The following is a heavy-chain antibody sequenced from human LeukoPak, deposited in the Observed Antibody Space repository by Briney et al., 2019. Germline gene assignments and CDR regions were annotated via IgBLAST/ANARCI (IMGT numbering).Heavy chain of an antibody. Sequence: SETLSLTCTVSGGSISSYYWSWIRQPPGKGLEWIGYIYYSGSTNYNPSLKSRVTISVDTSKNQFSLKLSSVTAADTAVYYCARINGIAAAGNWFDPWGQGTLVTVSS. CDR1: GGSISSYY. CDR3: ARINGIAAAGNWFDP. V-gene: IGHV4-59*01. CDR2: IYYSGST. D-gene: IGHD6-13*01. J-gene: IGHJ5*02.